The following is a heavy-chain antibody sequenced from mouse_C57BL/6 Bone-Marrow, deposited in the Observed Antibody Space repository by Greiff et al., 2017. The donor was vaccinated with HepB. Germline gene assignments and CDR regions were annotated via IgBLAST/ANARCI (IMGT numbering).Heavy chain of an antibody. CDR2: ISSGGSYT. D-gene: IGHD2-4*01. J-gene: IGHJ3*01. V-gene: IGHV5-6*01. Sequence: EVQVVESGGDLVKPGGSLKLSCAASGFTFSSYGMSWVRQTPDKRLEWVATISSGGSYTYYPDSVKGRFTISRDNAKNTLYLQMSSLKSEDTAMYYCARHERDYDVPYWGQGTLVTVSA. CDR3: ARHERDYDVPY. CDR1: GFTFSSYG.